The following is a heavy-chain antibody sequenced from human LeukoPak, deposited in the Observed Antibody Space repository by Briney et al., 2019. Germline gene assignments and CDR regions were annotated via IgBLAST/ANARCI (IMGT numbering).Heavy chain of an antibody. J-gene: IGHJ4*02. CDR2: IENRFGTGAV. D-gene: IGHD3/OR15-3a*01. Sequence: GGPLRLSCATSGFAFSEAWMSWVRQAPGKGLEWVGNIENRFGTGAVTYAAHVRGRFTISRDDAKNTLYVQMNSLKTEDTAVYYCTTNWSGLGGGQGTLVTVSS. CDR1: GFAFSEAW. V-gene: IGHV3-15*04. CDR3: TTNWSGLG.